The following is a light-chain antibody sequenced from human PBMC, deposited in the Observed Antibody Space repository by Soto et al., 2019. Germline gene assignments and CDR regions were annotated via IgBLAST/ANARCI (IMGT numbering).Light chain of an antibody. V-gene: IGKV3-15*01. CDR1: QSVSSN. Sequence: DIVMTQSPATLSVSPGERATLSCRASQSVSSNLAWYQQKPGQAPRLLIYGASTRATGIPARFSGGGSGTDFTLSISSLQSEDFAVYYCQQYNNWPPLTFGGGTKVEIK. J-gene: IGKJ4*01. CDR3: QQYNNWPPLT. CDR2: GAS.